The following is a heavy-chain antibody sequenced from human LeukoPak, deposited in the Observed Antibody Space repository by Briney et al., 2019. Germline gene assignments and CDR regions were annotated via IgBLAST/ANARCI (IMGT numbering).Heavy chain of an antibody. CDR2: IYYSGST. CDR1: GGSISSSSYY. CDR3: ARGFPPGYYSSGYMGV. J-gene: IGHJ6*02. Sequence: SETLSLTCTVPGGSISSSSYYWGWIRQPPGKGLEWIGSIYYSGSTYYNPSLKSRVTISVDTSKNQFSLKLSSVTAADTAVYYCARGFPPGYYSSGYMGVWGQGTTVTVSS. D-gene: IGHD6-19*01. V-gene: IGHV4-39*07.